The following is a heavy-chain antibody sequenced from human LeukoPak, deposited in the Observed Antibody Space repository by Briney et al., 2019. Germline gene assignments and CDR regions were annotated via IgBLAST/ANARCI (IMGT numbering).Heavy chain of an antibody. J-gene: IGHJ4*02. CDR3: ATGSGWYSPDY. CDR1: GLTFGDYV. V-gene: IGHV3-49*04. Sequence: GGSLRLSCSVSGLTFGDYVVNWVRQAPGKWLEWVVFIRSKAYAGTTDYAASVKGRFTISRDDSKSIAYLQMNSLKTEDTAVYYCATGSGWYSPDYWGQGTLVTVSS. D-gene: IGHD6-19*01. CDR2: IRSKAYAGTT.